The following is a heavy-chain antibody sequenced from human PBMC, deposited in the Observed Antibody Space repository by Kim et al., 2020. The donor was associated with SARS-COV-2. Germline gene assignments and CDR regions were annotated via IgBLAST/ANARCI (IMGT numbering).Heavy chain of an antibody. CDR2: IKSQPDGGTT. Sequence: GGSLRLSCKASGITISNAYMSWARQAPGKGLEWVGRIKSQPDGGTTDFAASVKGRFTISRDDSKNTLYLQMNSLILEDTAVYYCTTDRGITARPIFDSWGQGTLVTVSS. D-gene: IGHD6-6*01. V-gene: IGHV3-15*01. CDR1: GITISNAY. CDR3: TTDRGITARPIFDS. J-gene: IGHJ4*02.